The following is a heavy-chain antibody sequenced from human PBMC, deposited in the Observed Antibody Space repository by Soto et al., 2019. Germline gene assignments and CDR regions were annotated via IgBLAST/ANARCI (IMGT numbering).Heavy chain of an antibody. CDR3: ERDNVGGYFDY. J-gene: IGHJ4*02. V-gene: IGHV3-7*01. CDR1: EFSFSSYW. D-gene: IGHD1-26*01. Sequence: EVQLVESGGGLVQPGGSLRLSCAASEFSFSSYWMSWVRQAPGKGLEWVANIKEDGSEKNYVHSEKGRFNITRDNDKNSQYLQMNSLIAEDTAVYYCERDNVGGYFDYRGQGTLVTVSS. CDR2: IKEDGSEK.